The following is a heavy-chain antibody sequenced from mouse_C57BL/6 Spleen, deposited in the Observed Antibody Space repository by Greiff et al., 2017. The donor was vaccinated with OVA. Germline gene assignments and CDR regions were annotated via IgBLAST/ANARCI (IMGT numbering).Heavy chain of an antibody. J-gene: IGHJ4*01. Sequence: QVQLQQSGPGLVQPSQSLSITCTVSGFSLTSYGVHWVRQSPGKGLEWLGVIWSGGSTDYNAAVISRLSISKDKSKCQVFFRMNRLQADDTAIYYCASQRENSYDDYAMDYWGQGTSVTVSS. V-gene: IGHV2-2*01. CDR3: ASQRENSYDDYAMDY. D-gene: IGHD2-12*01. CDR2: IWSGGST. CDR1: GFSLTSYG.